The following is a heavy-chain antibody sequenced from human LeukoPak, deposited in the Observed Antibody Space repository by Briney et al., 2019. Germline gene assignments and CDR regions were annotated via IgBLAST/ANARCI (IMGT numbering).Heavy chain of an antibody. CDR3: ATAGPRLYYFDY. J-gene: IGHJ4*02. V-gene: IGHV1-24*01. CDR2: FDPEDGET. Sequence: ASVKVSCKVSGYTLTELSMHWVRQAPGKGLEWMGGFDPEDGETIYAQKFQGRVTMTEDTSKDTAYMELSSLRSEDTAVYYCATAGPRLYYFDYWGQGTLVTVSS. CDR1: GYTLTELS.